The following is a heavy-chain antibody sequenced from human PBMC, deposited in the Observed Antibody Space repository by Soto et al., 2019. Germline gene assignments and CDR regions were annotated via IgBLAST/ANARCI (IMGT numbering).Heavy chain of an antibody. V-gene: IGHV3-53*01. Sequence: PGGSLRLSCAASGFSVSDYSMTWVRQAPGKGLEWVSVYSGGSTHYADSVKGRFTISRDSSRNTVYLQMNSLRGEDTAVYYCARDLNVRGVLGLFDIWGQGTMVTVSS. CDR1: GFSVSDYS. D-gene: IGHD3-10*01. CDR2: YSGGST. CDR3: ARDLNVRGVLGLFDI. J-gene: IGHJ3*02.